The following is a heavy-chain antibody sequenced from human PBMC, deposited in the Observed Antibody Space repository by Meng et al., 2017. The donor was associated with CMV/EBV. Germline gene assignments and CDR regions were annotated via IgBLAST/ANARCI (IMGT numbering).Heavy chain of an antibody. CDR3: ARHTRYCSSTSCLNWYFDL. CDR2: IYYSGST. D-gene: IGHD2-2*01. Sequence: SETLSLTCTVSGGSISSSSYYWGWIRQPPGTGLEWIGSIYYSGSTYYNPSLKSRVTISVDTSKNQFSLKLSSVTAADTAVYYCARHTRYCSSTSCLNWYFDLWGRGTLVTVSS. V-gene: IGHV4-39*01. CDR1: GGSISSSSYY. J-gene: IGHJ2*01.